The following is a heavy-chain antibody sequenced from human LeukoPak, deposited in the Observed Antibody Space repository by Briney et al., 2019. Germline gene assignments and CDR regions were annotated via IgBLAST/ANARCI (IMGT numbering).Heavy chain of an antibody. CDR3: ARVQEMATSFDY. D-gene: IGHD5-24*01. CDR2: IYYSTST. Sequence: PSETLSLTCTVSGGPISRYYWIWIRHPPAKGLEWIGYIYYSTSTNYNPSLKSRVTISVDTSKNQFSQKLSSVTAADTAVYYCARVQEMATSFDYWGQGTLVTVDS. J-gene: IGHJ4*02. V-gene: IGHV4-59*01. CDR1: GGPISRYY.